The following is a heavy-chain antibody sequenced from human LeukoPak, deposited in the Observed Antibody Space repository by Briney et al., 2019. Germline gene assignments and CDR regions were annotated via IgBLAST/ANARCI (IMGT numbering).Heavy chain of an antibody. V-gene: IGHV1-18*01. CDR3: ARVADDSSGYYSSWFDP. J-gene: IGHJ5*02. Sequence: ASVKVSCKASGYTFTSYGISWVRQAPGQGLEWMGWISAYNGNTNYAQKLQGRVTMTTDTSTSTAYMELRSLRSDDTAVYYCARVADDSSGYYSSWFDPWGQGTLVTVSS. D-gene: IGHD3-22*01. CDR1: GYTFTSYG. CDR2: ISAYNGNT.